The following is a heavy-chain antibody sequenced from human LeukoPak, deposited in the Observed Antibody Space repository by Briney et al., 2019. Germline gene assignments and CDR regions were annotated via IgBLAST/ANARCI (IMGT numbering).Heavy chain of an antibody. J-gene: IGHJ3*02. CDR1: GYSFTSYW. V-gene: IGHV5-51*01. D-gene: IGHD5-18*01. Sequence: GESLKISCKGSGYSFTSYWIGWVRQMPGKGLEWMGIIYPGDSDTRYSPSFQGQVTISADKSISTAYLQWSSLKASDTAMYYCARPQRYGFLKGAFDIWGQGTMVTVSS. CDR2: IYPGDSDT. CDR3: ARPQRYGFLKGAFDI.